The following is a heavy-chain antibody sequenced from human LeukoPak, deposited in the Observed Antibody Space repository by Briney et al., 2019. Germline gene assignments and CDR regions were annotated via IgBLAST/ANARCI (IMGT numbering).Heavy chain of an antibody. V-gene: IGHV3-48*03. CDR3: ARELRDRITMVRGDYQIPGDY. CDR2: ISSSGSTI. J-gene: IGHJ4*02. D-gene: IGHD3-10*01. CDR1: GFTFSSYE. Sequence: GGSLRLSCAASGFTFSSYEMHWVRQAPGKGLEWVSYISSSGSTIYYADSVKGRFTISRDNAKNSLYLQMNSLRAEDTAVHYCARELRDRITMVRGDYQIPGDYWGQGTLVTVSS.